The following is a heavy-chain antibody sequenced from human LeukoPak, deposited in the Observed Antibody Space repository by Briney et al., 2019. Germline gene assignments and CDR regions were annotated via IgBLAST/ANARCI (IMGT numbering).Heavy chain of an antibody. CDR3: ARSRRSYDSSGFPHY. CDR1: GFTVSSNS. Sequence: GRSLRLSCTVSGFTVSSNSMSWVRQAPGKGLEWVSFIYSDNTHYSDSVKGRFTISRDNSKNTLYLQMNSLRAEDTALYYCARSRRSYDSSGFPHYWGQGTLVTVSS. J-gene: IGHJ4*02. D-gene: IGHD3-22*01. V-gene: IGHV3-53*01. CDR2: IYSDNT.